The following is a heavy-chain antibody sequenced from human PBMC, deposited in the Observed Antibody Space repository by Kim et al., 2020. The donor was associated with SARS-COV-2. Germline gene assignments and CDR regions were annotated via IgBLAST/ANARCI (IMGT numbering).Heavy chain of an antibody. CDR2: IYYSGST. D-gene: IGHD2-21*02. Sequence: SETQSLTCTVSGGSISSGGYYWSWIRQHPGKGLEWIGYIYYSGSTYYNPSLKSRVTISVDTSKNQFSLKLSSVTAADTAVYYCARSTPSLRAAIPYAFDIWGQGTMVTVSS. CDR1: GGSISSGGYY. V-gene: IGHV4-31*03. J-gene: IGHJ3*02. CDR3: ARSTPSLRAAIPYAFDI.